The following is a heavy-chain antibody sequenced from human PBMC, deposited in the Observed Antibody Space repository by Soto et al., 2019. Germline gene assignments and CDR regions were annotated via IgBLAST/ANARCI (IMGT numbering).Heavy chain of an antibody. D-gene: IGHD3-16*01. V-gene: IGHV3-33*01. Sequence: GGSLRLSCAASGFTFSSYGMHWVRQAPGKGLEWVAVIWYDGSNKYYADSVKGRFTISRDNSKNTLYLQMNSLRAEDTAVYYCARDMRSDYYYYGMDVWGQGTTVTVS. J-gene: IGHJ6*02. CDR1: GFTFSSYG. CDR2: IWYDGSNK. CDR3: ARDMRSDYYYYGMDV.